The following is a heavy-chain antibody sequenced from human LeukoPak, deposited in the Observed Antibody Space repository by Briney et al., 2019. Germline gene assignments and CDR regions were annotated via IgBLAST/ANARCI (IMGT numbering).Heavy chain of an antibody. CDR3: GRVEAAYCSGVNCYFAWCEA. CDR2: ILPTFGST. J-gene: IGHJ5*02. D-gene: IGHD2-15*01. Sequence: ASVKVSCKASGGTFASYAISWVRQAPGQGLEWMGGILPTFGSTHYAKTFQDRVTITAAEPPIPVNQELNSLRSDDSAVYSCGRVEAAYCSGVNCYFAWCEAWGQGTLVSVSS. CDR1: GGTFASYA. V-gene: IGHV1-69*13.